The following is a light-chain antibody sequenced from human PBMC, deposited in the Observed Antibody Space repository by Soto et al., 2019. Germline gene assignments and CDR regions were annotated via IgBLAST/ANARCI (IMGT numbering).Light chain of an antibody. V-gene: IGKV3-15*01. Sequence: EIVMTQSPATLSVSPGERATLSCRASQSVSSKLAWFQQKPGQAPSLLIYYVSTRATGVPVRFSGSGSGTEFTLTISSLQPDDFATYYCQQYNRYSPWTFGRGTKVEIK. CDR3: QQYNRYSPWT. CDR1: QSVSSK. CDR2: YVS. J-gene: IGKJ1*01.